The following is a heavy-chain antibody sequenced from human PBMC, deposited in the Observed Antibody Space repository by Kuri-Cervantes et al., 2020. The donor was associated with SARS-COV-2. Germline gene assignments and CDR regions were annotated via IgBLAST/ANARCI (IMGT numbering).Heavy chain of an antibody. V-gene: IGHV3-30-3*01. CDR2: ISYDGSNK. CDR1: GFLFSASA. CDR3: AAVLLWFGEYNDY. J-gene: IGHJ4*02. D-gene: IGHD3-10*01. Sequence: GESLKISCEVSGFLFSASAIHWVRQAPGKGLEWVAVISYDGSNKYYADSVKGRFTISRDNSKNTLYLQMNSLRAEDTAVYYCAAVLLWFGEYNDYWGQGTLVTVSS.